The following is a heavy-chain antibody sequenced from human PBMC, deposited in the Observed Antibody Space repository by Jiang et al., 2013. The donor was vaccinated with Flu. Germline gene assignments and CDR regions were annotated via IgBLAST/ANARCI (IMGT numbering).Heavy chain of an antibody. CDR3: ARATAAGNMKSAFDI. V-gene: IGHV5-51*01. CDR1: GYSFTSHW. J-gene: IGHJ3*02. D-gene: IGHD6-13*01. CDR2: IYPGDSDA. Sequence: GAEVKKPGESLKISCKGSGYSFTSHWIGWVRQMPGKGLEWMGVIYPGDSDARYSPSFQGQVTISVDKSLNTAYLHWSSVRGSDTAIYFCARATAAGNMKSAFDIWGQGTVVTVSS.